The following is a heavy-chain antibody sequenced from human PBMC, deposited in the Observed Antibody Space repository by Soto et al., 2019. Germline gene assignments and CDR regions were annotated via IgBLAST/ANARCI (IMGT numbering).Heavy chain of an antibody. CDR2: INPNSGGT. V-gene: IGHV1-2*02. J-gene: IGHJ6*02. D-gene: IGHD1-7*01. Sequence: ASVKVSCKASGYTFTDYYMHWVRQAPGQVLEWMGWINPNSGGTNYAQKFQGRVTMTRDTSISTAYMELSRLGSDDTAVYYCARKLELRGSYYYYYDMDVWGQGTTVTVSS. CDR3: ARKLELRGSYYYYYDMDV. CDR1: GYTFTDYY.